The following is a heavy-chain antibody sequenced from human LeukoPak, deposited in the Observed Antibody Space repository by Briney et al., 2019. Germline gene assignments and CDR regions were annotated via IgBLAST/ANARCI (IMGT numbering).Heavy chain of an antibody. Sequence: GASVKVSCKASGYTFTGYYMHWVRQAPGQGLEWMGWINPNSGGTSYAQKFQGRVIMTRDTSISTAYMELSRLRSDDTAVYYCARGRRGSPPRGWGQGTLVTVSS. CDR3: ARGRRGSPPRG. D-gene: IGHD1-26*01. CDR2: INPNSGGT. J-gene: IGHJ4*02. V-gene: IGHV1-2*02. CDR1: GYTFTGYY.